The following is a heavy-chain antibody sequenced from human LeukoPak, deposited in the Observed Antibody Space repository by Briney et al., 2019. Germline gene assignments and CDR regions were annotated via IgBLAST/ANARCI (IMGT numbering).Heavy chain of an antibody. J-gene: IGHJ4*02. V-gene: IGHV4-59*01. CDR1: GGSISSYY. D-gene: IGHD5-18*01. CDR3: ARATLYSYGLDYFDY. CDR2: IYYSGSP. Sequence: SETLSLTCTVSGGSISSYYWSWIRQPPGKGLEWIGYIYYSGSPNYNPSLKSRVTISVDTSKNQFSLKLSSVTAADTAVYYCARATLYSYGLDYFDYWGQGTLVTVSS.